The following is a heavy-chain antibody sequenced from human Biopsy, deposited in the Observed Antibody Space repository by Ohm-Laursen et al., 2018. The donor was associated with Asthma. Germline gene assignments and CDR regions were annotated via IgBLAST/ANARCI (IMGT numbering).Heavy chain of an antibody. V-gene: IGHV4-30-4*01. Sequence: SLRLSFTSTGFSVTINSVAYFRRSARQPPGKGPEWIRYICYIGCTYYNPSLKSRVAISLDTSKNQLTLKLSSVTAADTAVYFCARRGGVRRYFDYWGQGTLVTVSS. D-gene: IGHD3-16*01. CDR2: ICYIGCT. J-gene: IGHJ4*02. CDR3: ARRGGVRRYFDY. CDR1: SVTINSVAYF.